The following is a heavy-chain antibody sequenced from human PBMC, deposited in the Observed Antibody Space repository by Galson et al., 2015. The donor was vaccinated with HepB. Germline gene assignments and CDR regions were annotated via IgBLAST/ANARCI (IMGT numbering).Heavy chain of an antibody. D-gene: IGHD1-1*01. J-gene: IGHJ5*02. V-gene: IGHV3-21*01. CDR2: ISSSSSYI. CDR3: ARAPAGTTSWFDP. CDR1: GFTFSSYS. Sequence: SLRLSCAASGFTFSSYSMNWVRQAPGKGLEWVSSISSSSSYIYYADSVKGRFTISRDNAKNSLYLQMNSLRAEDTAVYYCARAPAGTTSWFDPWGQGTLVTVSS.